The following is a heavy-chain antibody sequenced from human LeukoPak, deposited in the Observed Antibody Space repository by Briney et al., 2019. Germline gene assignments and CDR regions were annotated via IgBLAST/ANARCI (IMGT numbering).Heavy chain of an antibody. V-gene: IGHV3-30*18. Sequence: PGGSLRLSCAASGFTLSSYGMHWVRQAPGKGLEWVAVISYDGSNKYYADSVKGRFTISRDNSKNTLYLQMNSLRAEDTAVYYCAKDMRWLRLGYYFDYWGQGTLVTVSS. D-gene: IGHD5-12*01. CDR1: GFTLSSYG. CDR2: ISYDGSNK. J-gene: IGHJ4*02. CDR3: AKDMRWLRLGYYFDY.